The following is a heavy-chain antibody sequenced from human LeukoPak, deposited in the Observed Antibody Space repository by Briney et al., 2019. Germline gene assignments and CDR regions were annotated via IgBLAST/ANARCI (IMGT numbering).Heavy chain of an antibody. CDR1: GFPFTNYA. CDR2: ISGSGGSR. J-gene: IGHJ4*02. V-gene: IGHV3-23*01. CDR3: AKSQEDDSSGYYYSNFDY. Sequence: GSLRPSCAASGFPFTNYAMSWVRQAPGKGLEWVSAISGSGGSRYYADSVKGRFTISRDSSKNTLYLQMNSLRAEDTAVYYCAKSQEDDSSGYYYSNFDYWGQGTLVTVSS. D-gene: IGHD3-22*01.